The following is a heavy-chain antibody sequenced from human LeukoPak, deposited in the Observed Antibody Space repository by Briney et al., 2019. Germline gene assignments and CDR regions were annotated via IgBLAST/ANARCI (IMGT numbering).Heavy chain of an antibody. D-gene: IGHD5-12*01. J-gene: IGHJ5*01. CDR2: IYASGTT. CDR3: ARGLSAAYDYNWFDS. CDR1: GGSISSYY. Sequence: SETLSLTCTVSGGSISSYYWSWIRQPPGKGLEWIGRIYASGTTRYNPSLESRVTMSVDTSKNQFSLKLTSVTAADTAVYFCARGLSAAYDYNWFDSWGQGTLVTVSS. V-gene: IGHV4-4*07.